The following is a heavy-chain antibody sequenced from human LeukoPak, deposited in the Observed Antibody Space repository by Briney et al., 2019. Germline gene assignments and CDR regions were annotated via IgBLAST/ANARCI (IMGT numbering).Heavy chain of an antibody. J-gene: IGHJ4*02. CDR1: GFTFSSYA. D-gene: IGHD1-26*01. CDR3: GKGFSGSYDRWVDD. Sequence: GGSLRLSCAASGFTFSSYAMSWVRQAPGKGLEWVAAISGSGGSTYYADSVKGRFTISRDNSKNTLYLQMNSLRAEDTAVYYCGKGFSGSYDRWVDDWGQGTLVTVSS. CDR2: ISGSGGST. V-gene: IGHV3-23*01.